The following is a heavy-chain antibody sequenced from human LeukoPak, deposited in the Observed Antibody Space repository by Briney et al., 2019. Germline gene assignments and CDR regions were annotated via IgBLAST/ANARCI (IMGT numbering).Heavy chain of an antibody. CDR2: IRSKAYGGTT. CDR3: TRDFDPWFGELLGDY. D-gene: IGHD3-10*01. CDR1: GFTFGDYA. V-gene: IGHV3-49*04. Sequence: GGSLRLSCTASGFTFGDYAMSWVRQAPGKGLEWVGFIRSKAYGGTTEYAASVKGRFTISRDDSESIAYLQMNSLKTEDTAVYYCTRDFDPWFGELLGDYWGQGTLVTVSS. J-gene: IGHJ4*02.